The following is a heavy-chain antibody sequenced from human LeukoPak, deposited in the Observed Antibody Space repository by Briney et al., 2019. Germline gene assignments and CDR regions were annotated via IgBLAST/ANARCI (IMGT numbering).Heavy chain of an antibody. CDR2: INPSGGSI. D-gene: IGHD3-22*01. CDR3: ARGRHYYESSDYYYEGDGFGV. J-gene: IGHJ3*01. V-gene: IGHV1-46*01. Sequence: ASVKVSCKASGDTFSSYYMHWVRQAPGQGLEWMGIINPSGGSISYAQKFQGRVTMTRDMSTSTVYMELSSLRSEDTAVYYCARGRHYYESSDYYYEGDGFGVWGQGTMVTVSS. CDR1: GDTFSSYY.